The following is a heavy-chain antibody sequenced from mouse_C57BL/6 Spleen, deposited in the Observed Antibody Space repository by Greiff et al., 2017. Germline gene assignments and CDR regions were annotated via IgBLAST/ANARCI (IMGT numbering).Heavy chain of an antibody. Sequence: EVKLVESGGGLVKPGGSLKLSCAASGFTFSDYGMHWVRQAPEKGLEWVAYISSGSSTIYYADPVKGRFTISSDNAKNTLFLQMTSLRSEDTAMYYCARGGYGDYWGQGTSVTVSS. CDR1: GFTFSDYG. V-gene: IGHV5-17*01. D-gene: IGHD1-1*02. CDR3: ARGGYGDY. CDR2: ISSGSSTI. J-gene: IGHJ4*01.